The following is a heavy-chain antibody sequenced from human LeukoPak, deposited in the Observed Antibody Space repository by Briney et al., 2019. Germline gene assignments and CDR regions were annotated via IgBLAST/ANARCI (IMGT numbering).Heavy chain of an antibody. CDR3: AKGDYYDSSGIDY. J-gene: IGHJ4*02. CDR1: GFTFSSYA. V-gene: IGHV3-23*01. Sequence: GGSLRLSCAASGFTFSSYAMSRVRQAPGKGLEWVSAISGSGGSTYYADSVKGRFTISRDNSKNTLYLQMNSLRAEDTAVYYCAKGDYYDSSGIDYWGQGTLVTVSS. CDR2: ISGSGGST. D-gene: IGHD3-22*01.